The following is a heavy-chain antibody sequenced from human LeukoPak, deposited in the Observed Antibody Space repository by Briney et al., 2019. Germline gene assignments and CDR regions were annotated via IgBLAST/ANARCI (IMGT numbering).Heavy chain of an antibody. V-gene: IGHV3-23*01. D-gene: IGHD2-21*01. Sequence: GGSLRLSCAVSGFTFDKYAMRWVRQAPGKGLEWVSAITDRGDITYYADAVKGRFTISRDDSRNMLYLQMNSLRVEDTAIYFCAKRVSGVVGPVVDYWGQGTLVTVSS. CDR2: ITDRGDIT. J-gene: IGHJ4*02. CDR1: GFTFDKYA. CDR3: AKRVSGVVGPVVDY.